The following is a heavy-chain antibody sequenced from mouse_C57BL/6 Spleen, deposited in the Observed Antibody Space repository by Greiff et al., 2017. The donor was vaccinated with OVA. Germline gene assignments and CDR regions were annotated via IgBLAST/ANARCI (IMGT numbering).Heavy chain of an antibody. CDR2: IWSGGST. Sequence: QVQLQQSGPGLVQPSQCLSITCTVSGFSLTSYGVHWVRQSPGKGLEWLGVIWSGGSTDYNAAFISRLSISKDNAKSQVFFKMNSLQADDTAIYYCARNHYAMDYWGQGTSVTVSS. CDR1: GFSLTSYG. V-gene: IGHV2-2*01. CDR3: ARNHYAMDY. J-gene: IGHJ4*01.